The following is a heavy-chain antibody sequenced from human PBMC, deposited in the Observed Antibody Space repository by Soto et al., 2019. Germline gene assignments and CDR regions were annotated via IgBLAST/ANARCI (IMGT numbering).Heavy chain of an antibody. CDR1: GGSISSSSYY. J-gene: IGHJ4*02. CDR2: IYYSGST. V-gene: IGHV4-39*01. D-gene: IGHD3-10*01. CDR3: ARHFRGAKIKSFDY. Sequence: SETLSLTCTVSGGSISSSSYYWGWIRQPPGKGLEWIGSIYYSGSTYYNPSLKSRVTISVDTSKNQFSLKLSSVTAADTAVYYCARHFRGAKIKSFDYWGQGTLVTVSS.